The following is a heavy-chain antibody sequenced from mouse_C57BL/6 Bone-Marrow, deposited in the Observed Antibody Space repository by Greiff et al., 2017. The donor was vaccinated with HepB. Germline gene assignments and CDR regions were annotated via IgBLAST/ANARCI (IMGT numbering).Heavy chain of an antibody. V-gene: IGHV1-76*01. CDR2: IYPGSGNT. J-gene: IGHJ2*01. CDR3: ARSDYYGSSYPFDY. D-gene: IGHD1-1*01. CDR1: GYTFTDYY. Sequence: VQLVESGAELVRPGASVKLSCKASGYTFTDYYINWVKQRPGQGLEWIARIYPGSGNTYYNEKFKGKATLTAEKSSSTAYMQLSSLTSEDSAVYFCARSDYYGSSYPFDYWGQGTTLTVSS.